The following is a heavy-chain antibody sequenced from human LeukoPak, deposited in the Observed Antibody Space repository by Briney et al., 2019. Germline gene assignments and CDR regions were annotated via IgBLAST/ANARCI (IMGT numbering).Heavy chain of an antibody. CDR1: GFSFTIYG. J-gene: IGHJ4*02. Sequence: QTGGSLRLSCAASGFSFTIYGMPWVRQAPGKGLEWVAVIWYDGSNKFYADSVKGRFTISRDTSKNTLYLQMDDLRAEDTAVYYCARDLYSRYFDYWGQGTLVTVSS. CDR3: ARDLYSRYFDY. D-gene: IGHD2-21*01. CDR2: IWYDGSNK. V-gene: IGHV3-33*01.